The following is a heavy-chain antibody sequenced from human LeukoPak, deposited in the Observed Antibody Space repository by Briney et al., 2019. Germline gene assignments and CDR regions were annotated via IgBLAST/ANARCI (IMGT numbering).Heavy chain of an antibody. CDR1: GCTVSSNS. Sequence: PGGSLRLSCTVSGCTVSSNSMSWVRQAPGKGLEWVSFIYSDNTHCSDSVKGRFTISRDNSKNTLYLQMNSLRAEDTAVYYCARRAGAYSHPYDYWGQGTLVTVSS. CDR3: ARRAGAYSHPYDY. V-gene: IGHV3-53*01. J-gene: IGHJ4*02. D-gene: IGHD4/OR15-4a*01. CDR2: IYSDNT.